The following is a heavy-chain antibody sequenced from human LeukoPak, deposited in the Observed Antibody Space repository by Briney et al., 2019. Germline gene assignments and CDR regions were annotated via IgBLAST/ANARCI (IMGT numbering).Heavy chain of an antibody. J-gene: IGHJ4*02. CDR1: GYSISSGYY. D-gene: IGHD5-18*01. CDR2: IYHSGST. CDR3: AREFKEAMVD. Sequence: PSETLSLTCTVSGYSISSGYYWGWIRQPPGKGLEWIGSIYHSGSTYYNPSLKSRVTISVDTSKNQFSLKLSSVTAADTAVYYCAREFKEAMVDWGQGTLVTVSS. V-gene: IGHV4-38-2*02.